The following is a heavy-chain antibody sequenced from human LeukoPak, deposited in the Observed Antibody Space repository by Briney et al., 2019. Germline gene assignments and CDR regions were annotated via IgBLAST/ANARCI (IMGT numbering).Heavy chain of an antibody. CDR2: IYHSGST. Sequence: SETLSLICTVSGYSISSGYYWGWIRQPPGKGLEWIGSIYHSGSTYYNPSLKSRVTISVDTSKNQFSLKLSSVTAADTAVYYCARASSGSGSYWSYYYGMDVWGQGTTVTVSS. J-gene: IGHJ6*02. CDR1: GYSISSGYY. D-gene: IGHD6-19*01. CDR3: ARASSGSGSYWSYYYGMDV. V-gene: IGHV4-38-2*02.